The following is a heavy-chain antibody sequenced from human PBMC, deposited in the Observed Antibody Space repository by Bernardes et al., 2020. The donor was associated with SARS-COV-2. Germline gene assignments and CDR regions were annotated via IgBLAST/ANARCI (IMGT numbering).Heavy chain of an antibody. D-gene: IGHD3-3*01. CDR2: IYYSGST. V-gene: IGHV4-39*01. J-gene: IGHJ4*02. CDR3: ARGEHRITIFGVVTRYFDY. Sequence: SEPLSLTCTVSGGSISSSSYYWGWLRQPPGKGLEWIGSIYYSGSTYYNPSLKSRVTISVDTSKNQFSLKLSSVTAADTAVYYCARGEHRITIFGVVTRYFDYWGQGTLVTVSS. CDR1: GGSISSSSYY.